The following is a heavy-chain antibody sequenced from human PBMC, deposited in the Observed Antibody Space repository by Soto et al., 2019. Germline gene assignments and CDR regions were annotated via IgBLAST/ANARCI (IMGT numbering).Heavy chain of an antibody. D-gene: IGHD3-9*01. Sequence: ASVKVSCKASGYTFTGYYMHWVRQAPGQGLEWMGWINPNSGGTNYAQKFQGRVTMTRDTSISTAYMELSRLRSDDTAVYYCARAYYDILTDLDYWGQGTLVTVYS. CDR2: INPNSGGT. CDR1: GYTFTGYY. V-gene: IGHV1-2*02. CDR3: ARAYYDILTDLDY. J-gene: IGHJ4*02.